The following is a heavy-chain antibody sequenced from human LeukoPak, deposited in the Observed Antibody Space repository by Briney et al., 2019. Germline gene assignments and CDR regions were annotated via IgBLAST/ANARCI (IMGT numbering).Heavy chain of an antibody. CDR2: VSGSGTTT. CDR3: ATGAGPVIAASGHFDY. CDR1: GFTVRNYA. J-gene: IGHJ4*02. D-gene: IGHD6-13*01. V-gene: IGHV3-23*01. Sequence: GGSLRLSCAASGFTVRNYAMNWVRQAPGKGPEWVSVVSGSGTTTDYADSVKGRFTISRDNSKNTLYLQMNSLRVEDTGLYYCATGAGPVIAASGHFDYWGQGTLVTVS.